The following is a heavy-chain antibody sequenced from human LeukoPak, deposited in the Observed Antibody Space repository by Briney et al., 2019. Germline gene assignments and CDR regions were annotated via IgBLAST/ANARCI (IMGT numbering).Heavy chain of an antibody. V-gene: IGHV3-48*01. Sequence: GGSLRLSCAGSGFTFSSYSMNWDRQAPGKGLEWVSYISSSSGNIYYADSVKGRFTISRDNAKNSLFLQMNSLRAEDTAVYYCARAYTGNYYPDYWGQGTLVTVSS. CDR1: GFTFSSYS. CDR3: ARAYTGNYYPDY. J-gene: IGHJ4*02. D-gene: IGHD1-26*01. CDR2: ISSSSGNI.